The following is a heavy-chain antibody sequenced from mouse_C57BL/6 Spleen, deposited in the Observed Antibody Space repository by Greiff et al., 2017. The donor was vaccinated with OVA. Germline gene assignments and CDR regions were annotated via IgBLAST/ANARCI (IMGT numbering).Heavy chain of an antibody. Sequence: DVHLVESGGGLVKPGGSLKLSCAASGFTFSSYTMSWVRQTPEKRLEWVATISGGGGNTYYPDSVKGRFTISRDNAKNTLYLQMSSLRSEDTALYYCARLTMIPYWYFDVWGTGTTVTVSS. J-gene: IGHJ1*03. CDR2: ISGGGGNT. CDR3: ARLTMIPYWYFDV. V-gene: IGHV5-9*01. CDR1: GFTFSSYT. D-gene: IGHD2-4*01.